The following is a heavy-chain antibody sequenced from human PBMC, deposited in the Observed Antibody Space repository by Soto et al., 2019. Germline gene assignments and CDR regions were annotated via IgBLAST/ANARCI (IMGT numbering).Heavy chain of an antibody. Sequence: SGPTLVNPTQTLTLTCTFSGFSLSTSGVGVGWIRQPPGKALEWLALIYWDDDKRYSPSLKSRLTITKDNSKNQMVLKMTKMDTVDTATYYFAHRRRYYDILTGYYGEQQGWFDPWGQGTLVTVSS. J-gene: IGHJ5*02. CDR1: GFSLSTSGVG. CDR3: AHRRRYYDILTGYYGEQQGWFDP. V-gene: IGHV2-5*02. D-gene: IGHD3-9*01. CDR2: IYWDDDK.